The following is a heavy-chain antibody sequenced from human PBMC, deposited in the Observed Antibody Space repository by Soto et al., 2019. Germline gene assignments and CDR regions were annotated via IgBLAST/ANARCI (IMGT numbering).Heavy chain of an antibody. J-gene: IGHJ6*02. CDR3: APLSVSLSGPYGIHV. V-gene: IGHV4-39*01. Sequence: SETLSLTCSASGYSVTSSDYYWAWIRQPPGKGLEWIGSMFYSGLTYYNPSLKSRVTLSVDTSKNQFSVRLNSVTAADTAVYYCAPLSVSLSGPYGIHVWGQGTTVTVSS. D-gene: IGHD2-15*01. CDR2: MFYSGLT. CDR1: GYSVTSSDYY.